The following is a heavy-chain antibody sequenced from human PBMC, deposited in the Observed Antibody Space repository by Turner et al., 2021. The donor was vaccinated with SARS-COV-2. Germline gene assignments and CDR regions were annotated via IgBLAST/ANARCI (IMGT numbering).Heavy chain of an antibody. Sequence: QVQLQQWGAGLLKPSETLSLTCAVSGGSLSGYYWSWLHQPPGKGLEWIGEINHSGYTNYNPSLKSRVTISVDTSKNQISLKLNSVTAADTALYYCARVDIVSTNYFDPWGQGTLVTVSS. CDR2: INHSGYT. V-gene: IGHV4-34*02. CDR1: GGSLSGYY. J-gene: IGHJ5*02. D-gene: IGHD5-12*01. CDR3: ARVDIVSTNYFDP.